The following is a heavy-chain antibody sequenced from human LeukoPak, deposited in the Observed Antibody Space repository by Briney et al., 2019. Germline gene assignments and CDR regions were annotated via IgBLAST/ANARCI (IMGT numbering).Heavy chain of an antibody. Sequence: PSETLSLTCTVSGGSISSGSYFWSWIRQPAGKGLEWIGRIYTSGSTNYNPSLKSRVTISVDTSKNQFSLKLSSVTAADTAVYYCARGGSGWNYYYCYMDVWGKGTTVTISS. CDR1: GGSISSGSYF. D-gene: IGHD6-19*01. CDR3: ARGGSGWNYYYCYMDV. V-gene: IGHV4-61*02. CDR2: IYTSGST. J-gene: IGHJ6*03.